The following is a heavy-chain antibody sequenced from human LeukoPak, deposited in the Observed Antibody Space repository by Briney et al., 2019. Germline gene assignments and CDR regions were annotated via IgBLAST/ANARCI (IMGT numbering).Heavy chain of an antibody. CDR3: ARRGTGYSSSWTEKLYGMDV. J-gene: IGHJ6*02. D-gene: IGHD6-13*01. CDR1: GFTFSSYW. CDR2: INSDGSGT. Sequence: QAGGSLRLSCAASGFTFSSYWMHWVRQAPGKGLVWVSRINSDGSGTSYADSVKGRFTISRDNAKNTLYLQMNSLRAEYTAVYYCARRGTGYSSSWTEKLYGMDVWGQGTTVTVSS. V-gene: IGHV3-74*01.